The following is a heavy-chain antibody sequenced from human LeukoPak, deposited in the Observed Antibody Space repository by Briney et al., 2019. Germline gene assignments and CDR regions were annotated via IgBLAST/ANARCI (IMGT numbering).Heavy chain of an antibody. J-gene: IGHJ4*02. CDR3: AKLGIYYDSPADH. CDR1: GFIFRSSA. V-gene: IGHV3-23*01. D-gene: IGHD3-9*01. CDR2: LSTSDVNT. Sequence: GGSLTLSCQGSGFIFRSSAMMWVRQPPGKGLEWVAVLSTSDVNTYHADSVKGRFAISRDNSKNTLYLHMSGLRADDTALYYCAKLGIYYDSPADHWGQGTLVTVSS.